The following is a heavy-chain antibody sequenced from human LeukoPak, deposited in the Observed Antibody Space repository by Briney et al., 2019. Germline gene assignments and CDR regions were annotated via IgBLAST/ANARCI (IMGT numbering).Heavy chain of an antibody. CDR1: AFNFTAYW. CDR3: AVSNGGYGP. V-gene: IGHV3-74*01. CDR2: INSDGTTT. Sequence: GGSLRLSCGSTAFNFTAYWMHWVRQDPRQGLLWVARINSDGTTTNYADSVKGRFTISRDSAKNTLFLQMNSLRAEDTAVYFCAVSNGGYGPWGQGALVTVSS. D-gene: IGHD5-12*01. J-gene: IGHJ5*02.